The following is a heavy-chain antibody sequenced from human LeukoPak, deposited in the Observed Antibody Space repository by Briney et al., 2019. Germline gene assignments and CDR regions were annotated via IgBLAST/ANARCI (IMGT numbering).Heavy chain of an antibody. CDR1: GFTFSSYA. CDR3: AKASAISSGAFDY. J-gene: IGHJ4*02. V-gene: IGHV3-23*01. CDR2: ISGSGGNT. D-gene: IGHD3-10*01. Sequence: PGGSLRPSCAASGFTFSSYAMSWVRQAPGKGLEWVSGISGSGGNTYYADSVKGRFTISRDNSKNTLYLQMNSLRAEDTAVYYCAKASAISSGAFDYWGQGTLVTVSS.